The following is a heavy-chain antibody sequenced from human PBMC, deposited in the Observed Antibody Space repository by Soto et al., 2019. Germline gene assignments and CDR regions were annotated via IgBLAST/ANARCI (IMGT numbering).Heavy chain of an antibody. CDR1: GFTFNIFG. D-gene: IGHD3-9*01. V-gene: IGHV3-33*01. Sequence: QVQLVESGGGVVQPERSLRLSCAASGFTFNIFGMHWVRQAPGKGLEWVAVIWWDGSKKYYADSVKGRFTISRDNSKNTLYLQMNNLRAEDTALYYCARADYDIVTGSSLGDYDYWGQGTLVTVSS. CDR2: IWWDGSKK. CDR3: ARADYDIVTGSSLGDYDY. J-gene: IGHJ4*02.